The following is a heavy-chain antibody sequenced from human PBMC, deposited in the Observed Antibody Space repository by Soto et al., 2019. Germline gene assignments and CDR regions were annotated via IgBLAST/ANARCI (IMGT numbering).Heavy chain of an antibody. Sequence: QVQLQELGPGLVKPSETLSLRCTVSYCSLSNSYLNCIRHPAGRGLEWIGRIYTSGSTNYNPSLRSRVTMSVDTSKNQFSLKLNSVTAADTAVYYCARSSHKESWFNPWGQGTLVTVSS. CDR3: ARSSHKESWFNP. J-gene: IGHJ5*02. D-gene: IGHD6-13*01. CDR1: YCSLSNSY. V-gene: IGHV4-4*07. CDR2: IYTSGST.